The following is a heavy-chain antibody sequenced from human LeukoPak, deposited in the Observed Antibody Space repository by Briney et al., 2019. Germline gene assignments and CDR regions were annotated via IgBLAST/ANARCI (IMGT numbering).Heavy chain of an antibody. J-gene: IGHJ4*02. D-gene: IGHD5-24*01. Sequence: GGSLRLSCVASGFTFSYNGMHWVRQAPGKGLEWVAVISYDGSNKYYADSVKGRFTISRDNSKNTLYLQMNSLRAEDTAVYYCARRDGYNLEVYFDYWGQGTLVTVS. CDR1: GFTFSYNG. CDR2: ISYDGSNK. CDR3: ARRDGYNLEVYFDY. V-gene: IGHV3-30*19.